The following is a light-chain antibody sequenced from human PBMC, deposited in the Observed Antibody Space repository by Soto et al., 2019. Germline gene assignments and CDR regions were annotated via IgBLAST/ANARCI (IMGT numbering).Light chain of an antibody. CDR1: QTISPF. CDR3: QHSSSDLIT. J-gene: IGKJ5*01. V-gene: IGKV1-39*01. Sequence: DIQLTQSPPSLSASLGDRVTSXXRASQTISPFLNWYQCKPGKPPXPLIYESSNLRGGVSSRFSGSGSGTDFTLTIDRLQSDDFATYYCQHSSSDLITFGQGTRLEI. CDR2: ESS.